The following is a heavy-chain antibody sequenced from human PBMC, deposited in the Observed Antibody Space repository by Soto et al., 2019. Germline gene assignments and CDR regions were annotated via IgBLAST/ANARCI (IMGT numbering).Heavy chain of an antibody. CDR3: ARTLYSSGWNWFDP. CDR1: GGSISSSSYY. CDR2: IYYSGST. Sequence: PSETLSLTCTVSGGSISSSSYYWGWIRQPPGKGLEWIGSIYYSGSTYYNPSLKSRVTISVDTSKNQFSLKLSSVTAADTAVYYCARTLYSSGWNWFDPWGQGTLVTVSS. D-gene: IGHD6-19*01. V-gene: IGHV4-39*01. J-gene: IGHJ5*02.